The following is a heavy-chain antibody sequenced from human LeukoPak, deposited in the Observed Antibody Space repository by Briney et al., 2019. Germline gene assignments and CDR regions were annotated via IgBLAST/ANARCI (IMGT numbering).Heavy chain of an antibody. CDR3: ARENYYETSGLDY. J-gene: IGHJ4*02. Sequence: PGGSLRLSCAASGFTFSSYSMNWVRQAPGKGLEWVSSLSSSSHIYYADSVKGRFTISRDNAKNSLYLQMNSLRAEDTAVYYCARENYYETSGLDYWGQGTLVTVSS. V-gene: IGHV3-21*01. D-gene: IGHD3-22*01. CDR1: GFTFSSYS. CDR2: LSSSSHI.